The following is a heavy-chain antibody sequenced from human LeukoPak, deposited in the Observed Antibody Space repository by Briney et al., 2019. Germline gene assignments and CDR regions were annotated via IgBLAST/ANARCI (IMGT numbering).Heavy chain of an antibody. CDR1: GITFSSYS. J-gene: IGHJ1*01. Sequence: PGGSLRLSCAASGITFSSYSMNWVRQAPGKGLEWVSSISSSSSYIYYADSVKGRFTISRDNAKNSLYLQMNSLRAEDTAVYYCARDWPTIAAAGTIPEYFQHWGQGTLVTVSS. V-gene: IGHV3-21*01. D-gene: IGHD6-13*01. CDR2: ISSSSSYI. CDR3: ARDWPTIAAAGTIPEYFQH.